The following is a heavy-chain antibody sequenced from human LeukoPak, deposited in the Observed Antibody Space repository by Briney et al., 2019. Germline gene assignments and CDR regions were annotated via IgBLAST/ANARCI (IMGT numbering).Heavy chain of an antibody. CDR1: GGTFSSYA. CDR3: ASARLRFLEWLFFDY. J-gene: IGHJ4*02. V-gene: IGHV1-69*04. CDR2: IIPILGIA. D-gene: IGHD3-3*01. Sequence: SVKASCKASGGTFSSYAISWVRQAPGQGLEWMGRIIPILGIANYAQKFQGRVTITADKSTSTAYMELSSLRSEDTAVYYCASARLRFLEWLFFDYWGQGTLVTVSS.